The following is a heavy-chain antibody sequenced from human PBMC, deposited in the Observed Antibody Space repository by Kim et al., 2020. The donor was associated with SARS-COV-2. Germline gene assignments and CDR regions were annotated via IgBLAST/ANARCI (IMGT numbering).Heavy chain of an antibody. J-gene: IGHJ6*02. CDR2: IGIAGDT. CDR1: GFTVRTYD. Sequence: GGSLRLSCAPSGFTVRTYDLHWVRQDKGKGLEWVSAIGIAGDTYYADSVKGRFTISRENDKNSLFLQMNSLRAGDTAVYYCTKRIRGSGGLDVWGQGTTVTVSS. D-gene: IGHD3-10*01. V-gene: IGHV3-13*01. CDR3: TKRIRGSGGLDV.